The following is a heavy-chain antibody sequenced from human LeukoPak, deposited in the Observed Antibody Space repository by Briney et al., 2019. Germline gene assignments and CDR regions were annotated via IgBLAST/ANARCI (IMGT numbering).Heavy chain of an antibody. CDR2: IYYSGGT. J-gene: IGHJ4*02. CDR3: AGRHTVTVDY. CDR1: GGSISSTSYY. D-gene: IGHD4-11*01. V-gene: IGHV4-39*01. Sequence: SETLSLTCTVSGGSISSTSYYWGWLRQPPGKGLEWIGSIYYSGGTYYNPSLKSRVTISVDMSKNPFSLNLSSVTAADTAVYYSAGRHTVTVDYWGQGTLVTVSS.